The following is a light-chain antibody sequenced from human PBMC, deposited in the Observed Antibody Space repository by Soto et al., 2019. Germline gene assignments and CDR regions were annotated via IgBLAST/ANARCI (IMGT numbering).Light chain of an antibody. CDR2: DAS. CDR3: QQRSNWPPVLT. CDR1: QSVSSF. V-gene: IGKV3-11*01. J-gene: IGKJ4*01. Sequence: ELVLTQSPATLSSSPGDRATLSCRACQSVSSFLAWYQQRPGQAPRLLIYDASNRATGIPARFSGSGSGTDFTLTISSLEPEDFAVYYCQQRSNWPPVLTFGGGTKV.